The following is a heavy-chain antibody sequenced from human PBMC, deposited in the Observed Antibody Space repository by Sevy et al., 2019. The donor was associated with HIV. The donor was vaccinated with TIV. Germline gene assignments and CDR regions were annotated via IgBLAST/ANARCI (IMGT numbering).Heavy chain of an antibody. J-gene: IGHJ4*02. CDR1: GFTFINYG. CDR2: IWSDGAYQ. CDR3: ARGGYYYDNAAYYALDS. D-gene: IGHD3-22*01. V-gene: IGHV3-33*07. Sequence: GGSLRLSCAASGFTFINYGMYWVRQAPGKGMEWVAIIWSDGAYQYHGDSVKGRFTISRDNSKNTLYLQMNNVRVEDTAVYYCARGGYYYDNAAYYALDSWGQGTLVTVSS.